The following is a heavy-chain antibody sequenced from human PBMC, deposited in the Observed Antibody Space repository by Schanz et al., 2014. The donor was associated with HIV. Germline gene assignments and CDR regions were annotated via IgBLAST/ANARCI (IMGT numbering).Heavy chain of an antibody. CDR2: ISPYNGDR. CDR3: AKGQDWPGPQLDH. V-gene: IGHV1-18*01. J-gene: IGHJ4*03. D-gene: IGHD3-9*01. CDR1: GYTFSDYD. Sequence: QVKLVQSGPEVKKPGASVRVSCETSGYTFSDYDINWVRQAPGQGLDWVGWISPYNGDRKYDQKFQGRVTLTTDTSTNTAYMELRSLRSDDTAVYYCAKGQDWPGPQLDHWGHGSLVIVSS.